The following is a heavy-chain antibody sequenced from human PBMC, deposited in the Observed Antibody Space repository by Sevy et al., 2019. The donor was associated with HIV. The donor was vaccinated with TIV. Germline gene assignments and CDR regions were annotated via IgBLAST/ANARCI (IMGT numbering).Heavy chain of an antibody. D-gene: IGHD3-22*01. J-gene: IGHJ4*02. CDR2: TYSGGST. CDR3: ARAEPYDSSGYYWGYFDS. Sequence: GGSLRLSCAASGFSVSSNYMNWVRQAPGKGLEWVSVTYSGGSTYYADSVKGRFTMSRDSSKNTLYLQMNSLRADDTAVYYCARAEPYDSSGYYWGYFDSGGQGTLVTVSS. CDR1: GFSVSSNY. V-gene: IGHV3-53*01.